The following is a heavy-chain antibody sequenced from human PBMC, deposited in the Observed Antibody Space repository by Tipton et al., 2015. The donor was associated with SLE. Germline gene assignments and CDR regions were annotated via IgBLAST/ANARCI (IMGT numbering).Heavy chain of an antibody. J-gene: IGHJ4*02. Sequence: TLSLTCTVSNVSISSGGYSWSWIRQPPGKDLEWIGYIYPSGTTFYNPSLESRVTISLDRSKNQFSLNLSSVTAADTAVYYCARLRIVYGFHGLDYWGQGALVTVSS. CDR2: IYPSGTT. D-gene: IGHD2-8*01. CDR1: NVSISSGGYS. CDR3: ARLRIVYGFHGLDY. V-gene: IGHV4-30-2*01.